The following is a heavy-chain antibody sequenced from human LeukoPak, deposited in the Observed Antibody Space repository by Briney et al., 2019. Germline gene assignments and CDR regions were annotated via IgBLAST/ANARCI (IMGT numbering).Heavy chain of an antibody. J-gene: IGHJ3*02. Sequence: GGSLRLSCAASGFTVSSNYMSWVRQAPGKGLEWVSVIYSGGSTYYADSVKGRFTISRDNSENTLYLQMNSLRAEDTAVYYCARVPSLAYYYDKNAFDIWGQGTMVTVSS. V-gene: IGHV3-53*01. D-gene: IGHD3-22*01. CDR1: GFTVSSNY. CDR2: IYSGGST. CDR3: ARVPSLAYYYDKNAFDI.